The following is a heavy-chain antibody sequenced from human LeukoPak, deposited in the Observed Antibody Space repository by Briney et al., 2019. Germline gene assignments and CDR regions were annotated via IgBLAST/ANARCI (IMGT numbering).Heavy chain of an antibody. J-gene: IGHJ4*02. CDR1: GFTFTNYA. Sequence: GESLKISCAASGFTFTNYAMTWVRQAPGKGLEWVSSISDTYATTYYTDSVKGRCTISRDNSKNTVSLQLNNLRAEDTAVYFCVRHDSFIPFWGQGTLVTVSS. CDR2: ISDTYATT. D-gene: IGHD2-21*01. V-gene: IGHV3-23*01. CDR3: VRHDSFIPF.